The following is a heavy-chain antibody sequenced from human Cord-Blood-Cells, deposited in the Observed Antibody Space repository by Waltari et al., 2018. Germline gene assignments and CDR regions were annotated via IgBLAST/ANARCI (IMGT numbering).Heavy chain of an antibody. D-gene: IGHD1-26*01. Sequence: EVQLVETGGGLIQPGGSLRLSCAASGFTVSSNYMSWVRQAPGKGLEWVSVIYSGGSTYYADAVKGRFTISRDNSKNTLYLQMNSLRAEDTAVYYCARGLGSQPATTGGMDVWGQGTTVTVSS. CDR1: GFTVSSNY. V-gene: IGHV3-53*02. CDR2: IYSGGST. J-gene: IGHJ6*02. CDR3: ARGLGSQPATTGGMDV.